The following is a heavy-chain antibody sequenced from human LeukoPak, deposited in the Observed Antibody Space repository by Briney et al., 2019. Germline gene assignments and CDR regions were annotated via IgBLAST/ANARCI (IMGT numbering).Heavy chain of an antibody. D-gene: IGHD1-1*01. Sequence: GESLKISCMASGYSFSNYWIGWGRRVPGKGQEWMGIVYPRDSDTRYSPSFQGQVTISADKSISTAYLQWSSLKASDTAVYYCARPGERSRRDWNLDQWGQGTLVTVSS. CDR1: GYSFSNYW. CDR2: VYPRDSDT. J-gene: IGHJ4*02. V-gene: IGHV5-51*01. CDR3: ARPGERSRRDWNLDQ.